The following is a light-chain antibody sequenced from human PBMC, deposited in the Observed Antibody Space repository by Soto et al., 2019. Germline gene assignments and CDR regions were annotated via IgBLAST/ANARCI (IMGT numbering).Light chain of an antibody. CDR1: QSVSSN. CDR3: QQYNNWPPDRT. CDR2: GAS. J-gene: IGKJ1*01. V-gene: IGKV3-15*01. Sequence: EIVMTQSPATLSVSPGERATLSCRASQSVSSNLAWYQQKPGQAPRLLIYGASTRATGIPARFSGSGSGTELTLTISSLQYEDFAIYFCQQYNNWPPDRTFGQGTKVEIK.